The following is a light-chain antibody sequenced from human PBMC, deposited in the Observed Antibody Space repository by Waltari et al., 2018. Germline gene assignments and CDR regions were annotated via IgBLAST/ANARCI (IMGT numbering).Light chain of an antibody. V-gene: IGLV2-14*01. CDR3: SSYTSSSTVV. CDR2: EVS. CDR1: SSDVGSYNY. J-gene: IGLJ2*01. Sequence: QSALTQPASVSGSPGQSITISCTGTSSDVGSYNYVSWYQQHPGQAPKLMIYEVSNRPAGVSNRFSGSKSGNTASLTVSALQAEDEADYYCSSYTSSSTVVFGGGTKLTVL.